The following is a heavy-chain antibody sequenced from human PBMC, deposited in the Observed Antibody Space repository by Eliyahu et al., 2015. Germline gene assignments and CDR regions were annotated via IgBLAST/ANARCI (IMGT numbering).Heavy chain of an antibody. CDR1: GFTXSXYY. CDR2: ISSSSSYT. Sequence: QVQLVESGGGLVKPGGSXXLXCAXSGFTXSXYYMSWXRRAPGKGLEWVSYISSSSSYTNYADSVKGRFTISRDNAKNSLYLQMNSLRAEDTAVYYCARDRGYSYGNFDYWGQGTLVTVSS. V-gene: IGHV3-11*06. D-gene: IGHD5-18*01. J-gene: IGHJ4*02. CDR3: ARDRGYSYGNFDY.